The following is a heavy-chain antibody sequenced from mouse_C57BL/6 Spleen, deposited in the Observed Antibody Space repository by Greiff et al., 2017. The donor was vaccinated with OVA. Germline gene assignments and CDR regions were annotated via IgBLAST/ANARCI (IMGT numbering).Heavy chain of an antibody. CDR2: FHPYNDDT. J-gene: IGHJ4*01. Sequence: VQLVESGAELVKPGASVKMSCKASGYTFTTYPIEWMKQNHGKSLEWIGNFHPYNDDTKYNEKFKGKATLTVEKSSSTVYLELSRLTSDDSAVYYCARRTYDYDGGYAMDYWGQGTSVTVSS. CDR3: ARRTYDYDGGYAMDY. D-gene: IGHD2-4*01. CDR1: GYTFTTYP. V-gene: IGHV1-47*01.